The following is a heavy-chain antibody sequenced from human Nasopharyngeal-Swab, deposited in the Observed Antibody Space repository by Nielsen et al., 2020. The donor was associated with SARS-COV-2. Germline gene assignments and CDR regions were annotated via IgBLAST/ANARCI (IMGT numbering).Heavy chain of an antibody. CDR3: ARQTNHYGLYYFDY. CDR2: IIPMFGTA. J-gene: IGHJ4*02. V-gene: IGHV1-69*06. Sequence: SVKVSCKASGGTFSSYAFSWVRQAPGQGLEWMGGIIPMFGTANHAQNFQDRVTITADKSRSTVYMELSSLRSEDTAVYYCARQTNHYGLYYFDYWGQGTLVTVSS. CDR1: GGTFSSYA. D-gene: IGHD3-10*01.